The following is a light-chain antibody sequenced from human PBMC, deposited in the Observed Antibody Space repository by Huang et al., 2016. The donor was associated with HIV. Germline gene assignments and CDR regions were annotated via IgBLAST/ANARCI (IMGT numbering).Light chain of an antibody. V-gene: IGKV3-15*01. CDR1: QNVNSN. J-gene: IGKJ1*01. Sequence: EIVMTQSPATLSVSPGERATLSCRASQNVNSNLAWYKQKPGQAPMLLIYDASTRATGIPARFSGSGSGTEFTLTISRLQSEDFAVYYCQQYNNWPRTFGQGTKVEIK. CDR2: DAS. CDR3: QQYNNWPRT.